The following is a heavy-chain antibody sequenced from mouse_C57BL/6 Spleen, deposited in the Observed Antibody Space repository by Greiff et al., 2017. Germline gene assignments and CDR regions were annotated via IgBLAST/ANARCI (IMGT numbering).Heavy chain of an antibody. J-gene: IGHJ4*01. CDR2: IWGVGST. D-gene: IGHD2-12*01. CDR3: ARSLRLAMDY. V-gene: IGHV2-6*01. CDR1: GFSLTSYG. Sequence: VQLVESGPGLVAPSQSLSITCTVSGFSLTSYGVDWVRQSPGKGLEWLGVIWGVGSTNYNSALKSRLSISKENSKSQVFLKMNSLQTDDTAMYYCARSLRLAMDYWGQGTSVTVSS.